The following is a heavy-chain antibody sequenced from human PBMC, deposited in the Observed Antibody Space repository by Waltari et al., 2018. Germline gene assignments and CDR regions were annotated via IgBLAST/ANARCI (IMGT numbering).Heavy chain of an antibody. CDR3: TTDIMLRVFSNV. J-gene: IGHJ6*02. Sequence: QVQLVQSGAEVRKPGASVKVPCKGSGHSPRELSMHWVRQAPGKGLEWVGGLDPEDEETVYAQKFQGRVTMTEDTSTDTAYMELSSLRSDDTAVYYCTTDIMLRVFSNVWGQGTTVTVSS. CDR2: LDPEDEET. CDR1: GHSPRELS. D-gene: IGHD3-10*01. V-gene: IGHV1-24*01.